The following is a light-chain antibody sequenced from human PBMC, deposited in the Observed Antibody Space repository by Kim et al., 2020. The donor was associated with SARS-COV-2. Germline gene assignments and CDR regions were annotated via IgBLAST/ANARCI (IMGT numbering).Light chain of an antibody. V-gene: IGKV3D-15*01. CDR3: QQYNTWLIT. Sequence: LSPGERATLSCRASQSVSTNLAWYQQQPGQAPRLLIYGASTRATGIPARFSGSGSGTEFTLTISSLQSEDFAVYYCQQYNTWLITFGQGTRLEIK. CDR2: GAS. J-gene: IGKJ5*01. CDR1: QSVSTN.